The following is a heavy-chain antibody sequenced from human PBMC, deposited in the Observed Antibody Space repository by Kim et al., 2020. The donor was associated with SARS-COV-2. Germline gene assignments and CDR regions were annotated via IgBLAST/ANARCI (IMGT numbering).Heavy chain of an antibody. D-gene: IGHD6-19*01. V-gene: IGHV5-51*01. CDR3: ARQSSSGWSFFDY. J-gene: IGHJ4*02. Sequence: YSPSFQGQVTTSADKSISTAYLQWSSLKASDTAMYYCARQSSSGWSFFDYWGQGTLVTVSS.